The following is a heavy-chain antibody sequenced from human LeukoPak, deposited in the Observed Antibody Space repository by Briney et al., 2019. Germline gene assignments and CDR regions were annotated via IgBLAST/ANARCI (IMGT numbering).Heavy chain of an antibody. D-gene: IGHD6-19*01. J-gene: IGHJ6*02. CDR3: AKMSPPGIAVAANMPYYYYYGMDV. V-gene: IGHV3-30*18. Sequence: SGRSLRLSCAASGFTFSSYGMHWVRQAPGKGLEWVAVISYDGSNKYYADSVKGRFTISRDNSKNTLYLQMNSLRAEDTAVYYCAKMSPPGIAVAANMPYYYYYGMDVWGQGTTVTVSS. CDR1: GFTFSSYG. CDR2: ISYDGSNK.